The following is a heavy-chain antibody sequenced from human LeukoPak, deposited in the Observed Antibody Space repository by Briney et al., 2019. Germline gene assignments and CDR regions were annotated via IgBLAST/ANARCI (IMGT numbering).Heavy chain of an antibody. CDR2: INHSGST. Sequence: SETLSLTCAVYGGSFSGYYWSWIRQPPGKGLEWTGEINHSGSTNYNPSLKSRVTISVDTSKNQFSLKLSSVTAADTAVYYCARVGGMVVAARTLLFDYWGQGTLVTVSS. V-gene: IGHV4-34*01. J-gene: IGHJ4*02. CDR3: ARVGGMVVAARTLLFDY. D-gene: IGHD2-15*01. CDR1: GGSFSGYY.